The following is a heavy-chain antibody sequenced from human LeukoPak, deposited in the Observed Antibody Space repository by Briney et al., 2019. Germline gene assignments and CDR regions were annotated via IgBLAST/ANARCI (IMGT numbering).Heavy chain of an antibody. CDR1: GGSFSGYY. CDR3: ARGALSSYYGMDV. Sequence: SETLSLTCAVYGGSFSGYYWSWIRQPPGKGLEWIGEINHSGSTKYNPSLQSRVTISVDTSKNQLSLKVSSVTAADTAVYYCARGALSSYYGMDVWGHGTTVTVS. V-gene: IGHV4-34*01. J-gene: IGHJ6*02. CDR2: INHSGST.